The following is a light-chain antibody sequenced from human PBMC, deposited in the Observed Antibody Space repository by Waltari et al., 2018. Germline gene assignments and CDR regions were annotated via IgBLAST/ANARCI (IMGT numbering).Light chain of an antibody. CDR1: SSNIGHKY. V-gene: IGLV1-51*01. CDR3: GTWDTSLSAWV. Sequence: QSVLTQAPSVSAAPGPKVTISCAGSSSNIGHKYVSWYQQFPGTAPKLLIYDNDKRPSGIPDRFSASKSGTSATLGITGLQTGDEANYYCGTWDTSLSAWVFGGGTKLTVL. CDR2: DND. J-gene: IGLJ3*02.